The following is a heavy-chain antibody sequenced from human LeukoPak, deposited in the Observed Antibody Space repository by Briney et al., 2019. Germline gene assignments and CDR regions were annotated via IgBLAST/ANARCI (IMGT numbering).Heavy chain of an antibody. CDR3: AKDAHFYGLDV. Sequence: GGSLRLSCVASGFTYRSQAMTWVRQAPGKGLEWVSHISASGGGTRYADSVKGRFTISRDNSKNTLYLQINGLRVDDTAVYFCAKDAHFYGLDVWGQGTTVAVSS. CDR1: GFTYRSQA. CDR2: ISASGGGT. V-gene: IGHV3-23*01. J-gene: IGHJ6*02.